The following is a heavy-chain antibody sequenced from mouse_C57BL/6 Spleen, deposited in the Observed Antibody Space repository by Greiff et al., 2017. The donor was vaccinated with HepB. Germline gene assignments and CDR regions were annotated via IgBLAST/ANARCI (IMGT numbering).Heavy chain of an antibody. Sequence: VQLQQPGAELVKPGASVKLSCKASGYTFTSYWMHWVKQRPGRGLEWIGRIDPNSGGTKYNEKFKGKATLTAEKSSSTAYMQLSSLTSEDSAVYFCARGPYSNYAMDYWGQGTSVTVSS. V-gene: IGHV1-62-3*01. CDR2: IDPNSGGT. J-gene: IGHJ4*01. D-gene: IGHD2-5*01. CDR3: ARGPYSNYAMDY. CDR1: GYTFTSYW.